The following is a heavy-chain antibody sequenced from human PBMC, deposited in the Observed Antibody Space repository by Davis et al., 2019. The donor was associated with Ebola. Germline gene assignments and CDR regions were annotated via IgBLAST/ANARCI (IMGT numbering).Heavy chain of an antibody. J-gene: IGHJ4*02. Sequence: GESLKISCAASGFTFSSYGMHWVRQAPGQGLEWVAVIWYDGSNKYYADSVKGRFTISRDNSKNTLYLQMNSLRAEDTAVYYCARGFRLLGVLERRDLFDYWGQGTLVTVSS. CDR3: ARGFRLLGVLERRDLFDY. CDR2: IWYDGSNK. CDR1: GFTFSSYG. V-gene: IGHV3-33*01. D-gene: IGHD1-1*01.